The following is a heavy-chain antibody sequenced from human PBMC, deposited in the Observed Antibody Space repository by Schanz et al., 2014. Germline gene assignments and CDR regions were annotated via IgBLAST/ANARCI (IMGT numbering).Heavy chain of an antibody. D-gene: IGHD3-9*01. J-gene: IGHJ4*02. Sequence: QVQLVQSGAEVKKPGASVKVSCTASGFNFNNYDINWVRQAPGQGLEWMGWISVYNHNKEYDQKFQGRVTMTTDTSTSTAYMELRSLRSDDTAVYYCARDAADFYDILTEEDYWGQGTLVTVSS. CDR1: GFNFNNYD. CDR2: ISVYNHNK. CDR3: ARDAADFYDILTEEDY. V-gene: IGHV1-18*04.